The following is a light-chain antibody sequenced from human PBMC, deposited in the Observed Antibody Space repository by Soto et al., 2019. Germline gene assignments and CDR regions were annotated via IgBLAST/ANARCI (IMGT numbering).Light chain of an antibody. CDR2: LGS. Sequence: DIVMTQSPLSLPVTPGEPASISRRSSQSLRHSNGYNYLHWYLQKPGQSPQPLIYLGSFRASGVPDRFSGSGSGTDFTLRISRVAAEGVGDYYCMQALRTPWTFGQGTKVEIK. CDR3: MQALRTPWT. V-gene: IGKV2-28*01. CDR1: QSLRHSNGYNY. J-gene: IGKJ1*01.